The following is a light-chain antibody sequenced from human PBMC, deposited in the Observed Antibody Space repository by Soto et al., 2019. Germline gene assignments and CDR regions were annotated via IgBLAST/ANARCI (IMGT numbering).Light chain of an antibody. CDR3: CSYAGSSLWV. J-gene: IGLJ3*02. CDR1: SSDVGIYNY. V-gene: IGLV2-11*01. Sequence: QSALTQPRSVSGSPGQSVTISCTGTSSDVGIYNYVSWYQQHPGKAPQLVIYDVSKRPSGVPYRFSGSKSGNTTSLTISGLQAEDEADYYCCSYAGSSLWVFGGGTKRTVL. CDR2: DVS.